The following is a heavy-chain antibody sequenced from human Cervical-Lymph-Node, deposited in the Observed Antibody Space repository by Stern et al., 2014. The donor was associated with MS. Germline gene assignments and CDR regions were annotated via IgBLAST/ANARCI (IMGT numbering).Heavy chain of an antibody. CDR3: ARYNRDDTYFLHP. Sequence: QVQLQESGPGLVKPSGTLSLTCTVSGGSINNRYWSWIRQPPGKGLEWIGYVYYNGNTNYNPSLKTRVTMSADTSRNQFSLHLRSVTDADTAIYYCARYNRDDTYFLHPWGQGALVTVSS. J-gene: IGHJ5*02. CDR2: VYYNGNT. V-gene: IGHV4-59*11. D-gene: IGHD1-14*01. CDR1: GGSINNRY.